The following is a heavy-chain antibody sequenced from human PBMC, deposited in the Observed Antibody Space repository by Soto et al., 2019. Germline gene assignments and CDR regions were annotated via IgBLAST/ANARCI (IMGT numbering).Heavy chain of an antibody. Sequence: GASLKVSCKASGYTFTSYGISWVRQAPGQGLEWMGWISAYNGNTNYAQKLQGRVTMTTDTSTSTAYMELRSLRSDDTAVYYCAREIAAAGTKYYYGMDVWGQGTTVTVSS. J-gene: IGHJ6*02. CDR2: ISAYNGNT. CDR1: GYTFTSYG. V-gene: IGHV1-18*04. CDR3: AREIAAAGTKYYYGMDV. D-gene: IGHD6-13*01.